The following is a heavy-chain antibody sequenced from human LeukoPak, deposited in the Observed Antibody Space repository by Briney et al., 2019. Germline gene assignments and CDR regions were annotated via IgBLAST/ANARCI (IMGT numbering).Heavy chain of an antibody. V-gene: IGHV3-23*01. CDR1: GFTFSSYA. CDR2: ISGSGGST. J-gene: IGHJ6*04. Sequence: GGSLRLSCAASGFTFSSYAMSWVRQAPGKGLEWVSVISGSGGSTYYADSVKGRFTISRDNSKNTLYLQMNSLRAEDTAFFYKQKTEYDILTGRPYYYYGMDVWGKGTTVTVSS. CDR3: QKTEYDILTGRPYYYYGMDV. D-gene: IGHD3-9*01.